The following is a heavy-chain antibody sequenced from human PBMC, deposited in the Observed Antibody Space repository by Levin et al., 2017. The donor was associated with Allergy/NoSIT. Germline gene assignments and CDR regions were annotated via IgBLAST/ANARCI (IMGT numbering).Heavy chain of an antibody. V-gene: IGHV3-33*07. CDR3: ARAPVLPTFLDV. CDR1: DFTLSSYG. Sequence: GESLKISCATPDFTLSSYGMYWVRQAPGKGLEWVALILYDENKKYYADSVKGRFTVSRDDSENTMFLQMNSLRGEDTAVYYCARAPVLPTFLDVWGKGTTVTVSS. CDR2: ILYDENKK. J-gene: IGHJ6*04.